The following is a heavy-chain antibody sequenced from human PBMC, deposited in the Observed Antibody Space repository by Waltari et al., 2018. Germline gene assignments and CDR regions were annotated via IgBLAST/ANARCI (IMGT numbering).Heavy chain of an antibody. CDR1: GFTFSSYS. CDR2: ISSSSSYI. D-gene: IGHD5-18*01. J-gene: IGHJ4*02. Sequence: EVQLVESGGGLVKPGGSLRLSCAASGFTFSSYSMNWVRQAPGKGLEWVSSISSSSSYIYYADSVKGRFTISRDNAKNSLYLQMNSLRAEDTAVYYCARDDSQLWLRYFDYWGQGTLVTVSS. V-gene: IGHV3-21*01. CDR3: ARDDSQLWLRYFDY.